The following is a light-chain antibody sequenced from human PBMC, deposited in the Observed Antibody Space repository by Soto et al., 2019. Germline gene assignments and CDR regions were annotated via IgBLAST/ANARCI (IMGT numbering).Light chain of an antibody. CDR1: SSDVGGYNY. CDR3: SSYTINRTYV. J-gene: IGLJ1*01. Sequence: QSALTQPASVSGTPGQSITISCTGTSSDVGGYNYVSWYQQNPGKAPKLMIYEVRNRPSGVSNRFSGSKSGNMASLTISGLQAEDEADYYCSSYTINRTYVFGTGTKVTVL. CDR2: EVR. V-gene: IGLV2-14*01.